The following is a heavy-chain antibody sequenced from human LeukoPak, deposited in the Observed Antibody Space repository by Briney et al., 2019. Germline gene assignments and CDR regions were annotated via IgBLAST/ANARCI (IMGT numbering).Heavy chain of an antibody. CDR2: IYCSGST. CDR1: GGSISSYY. CDR3: ARHADRGAPGDYYFDY. V-gene: IGHV4-59*08. D-gene: IGHD2-21*02. J-gene: IGHJ4*02. Sequence: SETLSLTCTVSGGSISSYYWSWIRQPPGKGLEWIGYIYCSGSTNYNPSLRSRVTISIDTSRNHFSLQLTSVTAADTAVYYCARHADRGAPGDYYFDYWGQGTLVTVSS.